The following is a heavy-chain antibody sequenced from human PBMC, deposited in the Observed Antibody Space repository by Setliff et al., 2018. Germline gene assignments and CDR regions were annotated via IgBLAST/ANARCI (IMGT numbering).Heavy chain of an antibody. CDR2: INSDGSST. CDR1: GFTFNTHA. J-gene: IGHJ3*02. V-gene: IGHV3-74*01. D-gene: IGHD3-9*01. Sequence: GGSLRLSCAASGFTFNTHAMHWVRQAPGKGLVWVSRINSDGSSTSYADSVKGRFTISRDNAKNTLYLQMNSLRAEDTAVYYCARWSILTGTDAFDIWGQGTMVTVSS. CDR3: ARWSILTGTDAFDI.